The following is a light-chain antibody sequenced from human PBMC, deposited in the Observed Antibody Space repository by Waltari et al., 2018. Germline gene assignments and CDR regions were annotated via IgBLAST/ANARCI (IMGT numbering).Light chain of an antibody. CDR1: QGISSN. Sequence: IQLTQSPSSLSASVGARVTITCRASQGISSNLAWYQQKPGKAPKLLISAASTLQSGVPLRFSGSGSGTDFTLTISSLQPEDFATYYCQQLNSYPITFGQGTRLEIK. CDR2: AAS. V-gene: IGKV1-9*01. J-gene: IGKJ5*01. CDR3: QQLNSYPIT.